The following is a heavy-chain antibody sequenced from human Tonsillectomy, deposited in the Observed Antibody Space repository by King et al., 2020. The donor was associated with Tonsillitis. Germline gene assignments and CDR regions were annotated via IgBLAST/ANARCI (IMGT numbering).Heavy chain of an antibody. Sequence: DVQLVESGGGLVQPGGSLRLSCAASGFFSSYHMNWVRQAPGKGLEWVSYISSTTSTIYYADSVKGRFTISRDNAKNSLYLQMNSLRAEDTALYYCARDGIYGEPFDIWGQGTMVTVSS. CDR3: ARDGIYGEPFDI. CDR2: ISSTTSTI. CDR1: GFFSSYH. D-gene: IGHD4-17*01. V-gene: IGHV3-48*01. J-gene: IGHJ3*02.